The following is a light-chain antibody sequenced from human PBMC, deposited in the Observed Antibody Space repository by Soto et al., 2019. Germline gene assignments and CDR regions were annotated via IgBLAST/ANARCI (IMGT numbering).Light chain of an antibody. V-gene: IGKV3-20*01. Sequence: EILLTQSPGTLSLSPGDRATLSCRASQTLTNSFLAWYQQKPGQTPRLLIYGASIRATDIPDRFSGSGSGTDFTLTISRLETEDFAVYFCQQYGRLPLSFGGGTKVEIK. CDR1: QTLTNSF. CDR3: QQYGRLPLS. CDR2: GAS. J-gene: IGKJ4*01.